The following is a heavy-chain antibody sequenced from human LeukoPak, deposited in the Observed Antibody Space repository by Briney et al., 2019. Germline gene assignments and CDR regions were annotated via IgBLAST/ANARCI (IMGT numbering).Heavy chain of an antibody. CDR2: ISGSGGST. CDR3: AKDVVPAAIPTR. Sequence: AGGSLRLSCAASGFTVSSNYMSWVRQAPGKGLEWVSAISGSGGSTYYGDSVKGRFTISRDNSKNTLYLQMNSLRAEDTAVYYCAKDVVPAAIPTRWGQGTLVTVSS. V-gene: IGHV3-23*01. D-gene: IGHD2-2*01. CDR1: GFTVSSNY. J-gene: IGHJ4*02.